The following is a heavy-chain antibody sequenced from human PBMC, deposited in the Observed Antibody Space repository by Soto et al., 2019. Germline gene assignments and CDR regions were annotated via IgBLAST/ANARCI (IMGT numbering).Heavy chain of an antibody. D-gene: IGHD1-1*01. CDR2: LHYSGST. V-gene: IGHV4-39*01. CDR1: GGSTSNNNYY. CDR3: ARGPRWNDY. Sequence: LSLTCTVSGGSTSNNNYYWVWIRQPPGKGLEWIGNLHYSGSTNYTPSLKIRVTISVDTSKNQFSLKLNSVTAADTAVYYCARGPRWNDYWGQGTLVTVSS. J-gene: IGHJ4*02.